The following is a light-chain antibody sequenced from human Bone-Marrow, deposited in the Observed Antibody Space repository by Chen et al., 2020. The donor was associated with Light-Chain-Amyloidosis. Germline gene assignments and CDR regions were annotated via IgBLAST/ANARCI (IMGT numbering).Light chain of an antibody. V-gene: IGLV2-14*01. CDR1: SSDVGGYNY. CDR3: TSYTSSNTIL. CDR2: EVS. Sequence: QTALTPPASVSGSPGQSTTISCTGTSSDVGGYNYVSWYQHSPGKAPKLIIYEVSKRPSVVSNRFSGSKSGNTASLTISGLQAEDETDYYCTSYTSSNTILFGGGTKLTVL. J-gene: IGLJ2*01.